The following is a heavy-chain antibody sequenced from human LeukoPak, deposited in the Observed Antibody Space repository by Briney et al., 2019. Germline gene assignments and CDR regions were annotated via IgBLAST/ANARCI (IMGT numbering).Heavy chain of an antibody. CDR1: GFTFSPYW. CDR3: ARGTALQDY. CDR2: INSDGTIT. V-gene: IGHV3-74*01. Sequence: PGGSLRLSCAASGFTFSPYWMHWVRQVPGKGLVWVSDINSDGTITHYADSVKGRFTVSRDNAQDTLYLQMNSLRAEDTAVYYCARGTALQDYWGQGTLVTASS. J-gene: IGHJ4*02. D-gene: IGHD2-2*02.